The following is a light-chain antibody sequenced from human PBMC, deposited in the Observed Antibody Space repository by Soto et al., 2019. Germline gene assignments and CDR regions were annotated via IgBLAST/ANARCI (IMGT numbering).Light chain of an antibody. J-gene: IGKJ1*01. CDR3: QQYCSSPWT. V-gene: IGKV3-20*01. Sequence: EIVLTQSPGTLSLSPGERATLSCRASQSVSSSYLAWYQQKPDQAPRLLIYGASSRATGIPDRFSGSVSGTDFTLTISSLEPEDFALYYCQQYCSSPWTFGQGTKVEIK. CDR1: QSVSSSY. CDR2: GAS.